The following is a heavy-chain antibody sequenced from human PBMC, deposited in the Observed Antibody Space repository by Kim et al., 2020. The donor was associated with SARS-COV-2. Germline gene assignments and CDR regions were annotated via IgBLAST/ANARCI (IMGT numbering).Heavy chain of an antibody. Sequence: GNTFYADSVKGRFTISRDNSKNTLYLQMNSLRAEDTAVYYCAKDATVFVYWGQGTLVTVSS. CDR2: GNT. V-gene: IGHV3-23*01. CDR3: AKDATVFVY. J-gene: IGHJ4*02. D-gene: IGHD4-17*01.